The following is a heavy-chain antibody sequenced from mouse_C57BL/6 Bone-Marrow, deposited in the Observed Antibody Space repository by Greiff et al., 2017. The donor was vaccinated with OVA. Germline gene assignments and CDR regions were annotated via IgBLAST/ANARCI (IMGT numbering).Heavy chain of an antibody. V-gene: IGHV14-4*01. D-gene: IGHD1-1*01. CDR1: GFNIKDDY. CDR2: IDPENGDT. CDR3: TFYYYGSSYGFAY. Sequence: EVQLQQSGAELVRPGASVKLSCTASGFNIKDDYMHWVKQRPEQGLEWIGWIDPENGDTKYASKFQGKATIPADTSSNTAYLQLSSLTSEDTAVDYCTFYYYGSSYGFAYWGQGTLVTVSA. J-gene: IGHJ3*01.